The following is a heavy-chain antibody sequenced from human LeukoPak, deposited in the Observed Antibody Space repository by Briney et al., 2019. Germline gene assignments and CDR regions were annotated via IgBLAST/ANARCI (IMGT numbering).Heavy chain of an antibody. V-gene: IGHV1-69*13. Sequence: GASVKVSCKASGGTFSSYAISWVRQAPGQGLEWMGGIIPIFGTANYAQKFQGRVTITADESTSTAYMELSSLRSEDTAVYYCARDGHYDSSGYPDRHYFDYWGQGTLVTVSS. CDR3: ARDGHYDSSGYPDRHYFDY. D-gene: IGHD3-22*01. CDR2: IIPIFGTA. CDR1: GGTFSSYA. J-gene: IGHJ4*02.